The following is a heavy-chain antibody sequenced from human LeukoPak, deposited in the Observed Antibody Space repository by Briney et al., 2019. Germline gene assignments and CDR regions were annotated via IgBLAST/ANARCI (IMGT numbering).Heavy chain of an antibody. CDR1: GFTLSTYA. CDR2: ISYDGSNK. Sequence: GGSLRLSCAASGFTLSTYAMHWVRQAPGKGLEWVAIISYDGSNKYYADSVKGRFTISRDNSKNTLYLQMNSLRAEDTAVYYCAKGVIFWYYFDYWGQGTLVTVSS. J-gene: IGHJ4*02. D-gene: IGHD2-21*01. CDR3: AKGVIFWYYFDY. V-gene: IGHV3-30-3*01.